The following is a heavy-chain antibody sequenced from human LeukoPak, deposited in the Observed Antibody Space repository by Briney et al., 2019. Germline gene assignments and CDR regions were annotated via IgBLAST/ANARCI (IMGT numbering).Heavy chain of an antibody. CDR3: ARQRHGDY. CDR2: IYPGDSDI. J-gene: IGHJ4*02. CDR1: GYSFTTYW. D-gene: IGHD5/OR15-5a*01. V-gene: IGHV5-51*01. Sequence: GESLKISCQGSGYSFTTYWIAWVRQMPGKGPECMGIIYPGDSDIRYNPSFRGHVTISADKSISTAYLQWSSLKASDTAMYYCARQRHGDYWGQGTLVTVSS.